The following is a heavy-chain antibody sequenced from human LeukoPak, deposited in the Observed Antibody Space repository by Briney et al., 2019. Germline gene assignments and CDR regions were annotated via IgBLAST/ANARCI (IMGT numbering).Heavy chain of an antibody. Sequence: GGSLRLSCAASGFTFSSYALIWVRQAPGKGLEWVAGITGSGGSTQHADSVKGRFTISRDNPKNTLYLQMSSLRAEDTAVYFCASPRSSLFDYWGQGTLVTVSS. V-gene: IGHV3-23*01. CDR3: ASPRSSLFDY. J-gene: IGHJ4*02. D-gene: IGHD1-26*01. CDR1: GFTFSSYA. CDR2: ITGSGGST.